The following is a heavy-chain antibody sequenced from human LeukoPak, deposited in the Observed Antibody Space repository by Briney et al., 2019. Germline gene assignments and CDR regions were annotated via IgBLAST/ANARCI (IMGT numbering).Heavy chain of an antibody. V-gene: IGHV3-48*01. Sequence: GGSLRLSCAASGFTFSSYSMNWVRQAPGKGLEWVSYISSSSSTIYYADSVKGRFTISRDNAKNTLYLQMNSLRAEDTAVYYCARDSLFGSGSHSDYWGQGTLVTVSS. CDR3: ARDSLFGSGSHSDY. J-gene: IGHJ4*02. CDR1: GFTFSSYS. D-gene: IGHD3-10*01. CDR2: ISSSSSTI.